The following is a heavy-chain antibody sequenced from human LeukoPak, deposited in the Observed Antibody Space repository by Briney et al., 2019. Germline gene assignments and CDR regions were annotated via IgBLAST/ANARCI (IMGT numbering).Heavy chain of an antibody. CDR2: ISSSSSYI. CDR1: GFTFSSYR. D-gene: IGHD3-22*01. CDR3: ASGFYDSRTYPV. J-gene: IGHJ6*04. Sequence: GSLRLSCAASGFTFSSYRMKWVRRAPGKGLEWVSSISSSSSYIYYADSVKGRFTISRDNAKNSMYLQMDSLRAEDTAVYYCASGFYDSRTYPVWDKGTTVTVSS. V-gene: IGHV3-21*01.